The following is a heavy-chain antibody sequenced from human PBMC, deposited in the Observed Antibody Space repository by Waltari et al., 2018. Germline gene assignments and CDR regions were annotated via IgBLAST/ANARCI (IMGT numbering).Heavy chain of an antibody. D-gene: IGHD6-19*01. CDR1: GYSISSGYY. CDR3: ARSDSSGWFEYFQH. J-gene: IGHJ1*01. V-gene: IGHV4-38-2*01. CDR2: IYHSGST. Sequence: QVQLQESGPGLVKPSATLSLTCAVSGYSISSGYYWGWIRPPPGKGLGWIGSIYHSGSTYYNPSLKSRVTISVDTSKNQFSLKLSSVTAADTAVYYCARSDSSGWFEYFQHWGQGTLVTVSS.